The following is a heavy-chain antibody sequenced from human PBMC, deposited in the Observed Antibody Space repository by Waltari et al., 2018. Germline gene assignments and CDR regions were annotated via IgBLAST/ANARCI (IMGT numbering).Heavy chain of an antibody. CDR2: IYHSGST. CDR1: GYSIRSGSS. V-gene: IGHV4-38-2*01. J-gene: IGHJ4*02. Sequence: QVQLQESGPGLVKHSETLSLTCAVSGYSIRSGSSWGGSRQPPGKGLEWIGSIYHSGSTYYNPSLKSRVTISVDTSKNQFSLKLSSVTAADTAVYYCARTAILGSYSDYWGQGTLVTVSS. CDR3: ARTAILGSYSDY. D-gene: IGHD2-21*02.